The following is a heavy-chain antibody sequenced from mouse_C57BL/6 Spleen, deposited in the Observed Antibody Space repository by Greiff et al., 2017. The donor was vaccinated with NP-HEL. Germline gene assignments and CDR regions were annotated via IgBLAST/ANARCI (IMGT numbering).Heavy chain of an antibody. CDR3: ARYPYGSSYEDY. CDR1: GYTFTSDW. Sequence: QVQLQQPGAELVKPGASVKLSCKASGYTFTSDWMPWVKQRPGQGLEWIGMIHPNSGSTNYNEKFKSKATLTVDNSSSTAYMQLSSLTSEDSAVYYCARYPYGSSYEDYWGQGTTLTVSS. J-gene: IGHJ2*01. CDR2: IHPNSGST. D-gene: IGHD1-1*01. V-gene: IGHV1-64*01.